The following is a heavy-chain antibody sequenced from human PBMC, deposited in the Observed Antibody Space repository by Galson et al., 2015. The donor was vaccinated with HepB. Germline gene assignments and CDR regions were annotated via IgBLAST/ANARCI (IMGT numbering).Heavy chain of an antibody. Sequence: SLRLSCAASGFTFSSYSMNWVRQAPGKGLEWVSSISSSSSYIYYADSVKGRFTISRDNAKNSLYLQMNSLRAEDTAVYYCARDPKGYSGYDWPLNYMDVWGKGTTVTVSS. CDR2: ISSSSSYI. D-gene: IGHD5-12*01. CDR1: GFTFSSYS. J-gene: IGHJ6*03. CDR3: ARDPKGYSGYDWPLNYMDV. V-gene: IGHV3-21*01.